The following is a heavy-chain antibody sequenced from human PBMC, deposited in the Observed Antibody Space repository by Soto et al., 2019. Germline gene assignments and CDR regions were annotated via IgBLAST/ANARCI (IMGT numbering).Heavy chain of an antibody. J-gene: IGHJ4*02. V-gene: IGHV3-23*01. CDR2: ISGSGGST. Sequence: GGSLRLSCAASGFTFSSYAMSWVRQAPGKGLEWVSAISGSGGSTYYADSVKGRFTISRDNSKNTLYLQMSSLRADDTAVYYCAKSRDFHPRDSVYWGQGTLVTVSS. CDR3: AKSRDFHPRDSVY. CDR1: GFTFSSYA. D-gene: IGHD3-3*01.